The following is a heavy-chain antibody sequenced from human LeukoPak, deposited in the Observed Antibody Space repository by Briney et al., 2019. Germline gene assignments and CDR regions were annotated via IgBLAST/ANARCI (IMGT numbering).Heavy chain of an antibody. D-gene: IGHD6-13*01. CDR3: ARDIPYSSSWYGNDAFDI. CDR1: GFTFSSYA. J-gene: IGHJ3*02. Sequence: PGGSLRLSCAASGFTFSSYAMHWVRQAPGKGLEWVAVISYDGSNKYYADSVKGRFTISRDNSKNTLYLQMNSLRAEDTAVYYCARDIPYSSSWYGNDAFDIWGQGTMVTVSS. CDR2: ISYDGSNK. V-gene: IGHV3-30-3*01.